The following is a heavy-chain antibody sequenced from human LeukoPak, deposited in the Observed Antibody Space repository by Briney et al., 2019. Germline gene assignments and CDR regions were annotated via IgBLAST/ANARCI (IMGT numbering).Heavy chain of an antibody. D-gene: IGHD5-12*01. J-gene: IGHJ4*02. CDR2: INPNSGGT. CDR3: AREQIVATTNFDF. CDR1: GYTFTRYY. V-gene: IGHV1-2*02. Sequence: GASVKVSCKASGYTFTRYYMHWVRQAPGQGLEWMGWINPNSGGTNYAQKFQGRVTMTRDTSISTAYMELSRLRSDDTAVYYCAREQIVATTNFDFWGQGTLVTVSS.